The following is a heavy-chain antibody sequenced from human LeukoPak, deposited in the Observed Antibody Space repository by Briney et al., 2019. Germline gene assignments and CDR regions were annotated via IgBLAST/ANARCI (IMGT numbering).Heavy chain of an antibody. J-gene: IGHJ4*02. CDR1: GFSLSTRGVG. CDR2: IYWDDDK. Sequence: SGPTLVKPTQTLTLTCTFSGFSLSTRGVGVGWIRQPPGQALEWLALIYWDDDKRYGPSLKSRLTITKDTSKNLVVLTMTNMDPVDTATYYCAHGTTSSPVDYWGQGTLVTVSS. CDR3: AHGTTSSPVDY. D-gene: IGHD1-1*01. V-gene: IGHV2-5*05.